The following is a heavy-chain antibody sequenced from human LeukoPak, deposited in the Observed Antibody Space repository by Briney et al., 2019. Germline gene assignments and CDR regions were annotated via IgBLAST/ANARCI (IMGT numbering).Heavy chain of an antibody. CDR3: AREPVAGVDY. CDR1: RYTLTNYN. Sequence: GGSVKDSSKPLRYTLTNYNTHTVPQTPEQGLEWMGIINPSGGRTSCAQKFQGRVTMTRDTSTSTVSMERSSMRSEDTAVYYCAREPVAGVDYWGQETLVTVSS. V-gene: IGHV1-46*01. J-gene: IGHJ4*02. D-gene: IGHD6-19*01. CDR2: INPSGGRT.